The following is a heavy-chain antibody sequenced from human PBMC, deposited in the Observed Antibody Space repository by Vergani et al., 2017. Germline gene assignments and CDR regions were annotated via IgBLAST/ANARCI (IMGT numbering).Heavy chain of an antibody. CDR2: FDPEDGET. CDR3: ATDCYYDSSGYSRRRDYYYGMDV. Sequence: QVQLVQSGAEVKKPGASVKVSCKASGYTLTELSMPWVRQAPGKGLEWMGGFDPEDGETIYAQKFQGRVTMTEDTSTDTAYMELSSLRSEDTAVYYCATDCYYDSSGYSRRRDYYYGMDVWGQGTTVTVSS. D-gene: IGHD3-22*01. V-gene: IGHV1-24*01. J-gene: IGHJ6*02. CDR1: GYTLTELS.